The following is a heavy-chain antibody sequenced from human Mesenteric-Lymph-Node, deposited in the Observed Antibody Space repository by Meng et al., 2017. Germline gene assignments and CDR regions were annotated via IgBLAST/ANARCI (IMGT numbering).Heavy chain of an antibody. V-gene: IGHV4-39*01. D-gene: IGHD3-10*01. CDR2: IFYSGNT. Sequence: QLQLQESGPGLVKPSETLSLTCTVSGGSIRSSSYYWGWIRQPPGKGLEYIGSIFYSGNTYYNPSLKSRVTISIDTSENQFSLKLSSVTAADTAVYYCARRVFYGSANFDYWGQGTPVTVSS. CDR3: ARRVFYGSANFDY. J-gene: IGHJ4*02. CDR1: GGSIRSSSYY.